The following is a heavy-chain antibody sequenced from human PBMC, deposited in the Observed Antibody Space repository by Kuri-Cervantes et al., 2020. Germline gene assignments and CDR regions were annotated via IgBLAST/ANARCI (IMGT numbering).Heavy chain of an antibody. CDR3: ARDALAEWGSYFDY. J-gene: IGHJ4*02. D-gene: IGHD1-26*01. CDR2: TRNKANSYTT. Sequence: LSLTCAASGFTFSSYAMHWVRQAPGKGLEWVGRTRNKANSYTTEYAASVEGRFTISRDDSKNSLYLQMNSLKTEDTAVYYCARDALAEWGSYFDYWGQGTLVTVS. CDR1: GFTFSSYA. V-gene: IGHV3-72*01.